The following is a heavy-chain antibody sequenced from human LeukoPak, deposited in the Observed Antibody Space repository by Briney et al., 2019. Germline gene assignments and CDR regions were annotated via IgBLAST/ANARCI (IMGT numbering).Heavy chain of an antibody. V-gene: IGHV3-48*01. Sequence: GGSLRLSCAASGFTFSTYGMNWVRQAPGKGLEWVSYINLNSRTIDYADSVRGRFTISRDNAKRSLYLQMNSLRAEDTAVYYCARVDDSSGYYYFDYWGQGTLVTVSS. D-gene: IGHD3-22*01. CDR3: ARVDDSSGYYYFDY. J-gene: IGHJ4*02. CDR1: GFTFSTYG. CDR2: INLNSRTI.